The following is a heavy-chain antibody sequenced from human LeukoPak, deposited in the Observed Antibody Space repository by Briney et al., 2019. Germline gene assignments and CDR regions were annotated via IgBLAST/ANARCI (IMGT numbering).Heavy chain of an antibody. J-gene: IGHJ5*02. CDR3: AREGEYSNRLDP. CDR1: GGSISSGSYY. CDR2: FYTNGNT. D-gene: IGHD4-11*01. Sequence: SQTLSLTCTVSGGSISSGSYYWSWIRQPAGKGLEWIGRFYTNGNTDYNPSLKSRVTISVDTSKNQFSLKLSSVTAADTAVYYCAREGEYSNRLDPWGQGTLVTVSS. V-gene: IGHV4-61*02.